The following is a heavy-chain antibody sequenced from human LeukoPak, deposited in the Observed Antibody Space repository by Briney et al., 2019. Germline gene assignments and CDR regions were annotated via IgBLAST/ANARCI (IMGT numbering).Heavy chain of an antibody. J-gene: IGHJ6*02. CDR1: GFTFSSYW. Sequence: GGSLRLSCAASGFTFSSYWMSWVRQAPGKGLEWVGFIRSKAYGGTTEYAASVQGRFTISRDDSKSIAYLQMNSLKTEDTAVYYCTRIASSVMDVWGQGTTVTVSS. CDR2: IRSKAYGGTT. V-gene: IGHV3-49*04. CDR3: TRIASSVMDV. D-gene: IGHD2-21*01.